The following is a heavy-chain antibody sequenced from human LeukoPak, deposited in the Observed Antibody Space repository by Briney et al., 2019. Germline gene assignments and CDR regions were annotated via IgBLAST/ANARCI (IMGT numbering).Heavy chain of an antibody. Sequence: TSVKVSCKVSGYTLTELSMHWVRQAPGKGLEWMGGFDPEDGETIYAQKFQGRVTMTEDTSTDTAYMGLSSLRSEDTAVYYCATVPVYYYGSGSYYNKPFDYWGQGTLVTVSS. D-gene: IGHD3-10*01. J-gene: IGHJ4*02. CDR3: ATVPVYYYGSGSYYNKPFDY. CDR2: FDPEDGET. V-gene: IGHV1-24*01. CDR1: GYTLTELS.